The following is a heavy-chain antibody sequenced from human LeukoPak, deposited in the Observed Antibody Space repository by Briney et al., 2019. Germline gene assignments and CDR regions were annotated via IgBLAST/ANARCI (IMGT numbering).Heavy chain of an antibody. CDR3: ARANYGGHY. V-gene: IGHV3-48*02. CDR1: GFTFSIYS. Sequence: HPGGSLRLSCAASGFTFSIYSMNWVRQAPGRGLEWVSHISANSATIYYADSVRRRFTISRDNAENSLSLQRNSLRDEDTAVYYWARANYGGHYWAQGTGVSVFS. D-gene: IGHD4-23*01. J-gene: IGHJ4*02. CDR2: ISANSATI.